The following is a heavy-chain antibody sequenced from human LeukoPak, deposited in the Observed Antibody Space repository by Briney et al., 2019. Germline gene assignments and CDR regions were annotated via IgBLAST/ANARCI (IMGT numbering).Heavy chain of an antibody. CDR3: AKDDQGDCTSSSCYRWFDP. CDR1: GFTFSKHA. J-gene: IGHJ5*02. V-gene: IGHV3-23*01. Sequence: GGSLRLTCAATGFTFSKHAMSWVRQAPGKGPKWVSSISSRSTYTDYADSVKGRFTISRDNSKNTLNLQMHSLRAEDTAVYYCAKDDQGDCTSSSCYRWFDPWGQGTRVSVSS. D-gene: IGHD2-2*02. CDR2: ISSRSTYT.